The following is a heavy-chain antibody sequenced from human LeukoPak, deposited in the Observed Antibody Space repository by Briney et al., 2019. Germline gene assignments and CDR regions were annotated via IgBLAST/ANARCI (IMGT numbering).Heavy chain of an antibody. J-gene: IGHJ5*02. CDR3: ARSGRIVVVPAAIPGGWFDP. CDR1: GGSFSGYY. V-gene: IGHV4-34*01. D-gene: IGHD2-2*01. Sequence: SETLSLTCAVYGGSFSGYYWSWIRQPPGKGLGWIGEINHSGSTNYNPSLKSRVTISVDTSKNQFSLKLSSVTAADTAVYYCARSGRIVVVPAAIPGGWFDPWGQGTLVTVSS. CDR2: INHSGST.